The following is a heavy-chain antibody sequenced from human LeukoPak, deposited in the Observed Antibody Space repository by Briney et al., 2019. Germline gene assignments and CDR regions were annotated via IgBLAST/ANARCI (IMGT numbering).Heavy chain of an antibody. D-gene: IGHD4-17*01. CDR3: ARLIDYGDYRY. V-gene: IGHV3-53*01. J-gene: IGHJ4*02. Sequence: GGSLRLSCAASGFTVSSNYMSWVRQAPGKGLEWVSVIYSGGSTYYADSVKGRFTISRDNSKNTLYLQMNSLRAEDTAVYYCARLIDYGDYRYWGQGALVTVSS. CDR1: GFTVSSNY. CDR2: IYSGGST.